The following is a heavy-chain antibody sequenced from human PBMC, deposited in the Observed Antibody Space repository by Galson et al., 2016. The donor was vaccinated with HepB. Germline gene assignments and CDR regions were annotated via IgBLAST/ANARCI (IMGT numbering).Heavy chain of an antibody. V-gene: IGHV6-1*01. CDR2: TFYKSKWYN. CDR1: EDSVSSNSAV. J-gene: IGHJ4*02. Sequence: CAISEDSVSSNSAVWNWIRQSPSRGLEWLGRTFYKSKWYNDYAVSVKSRITVNADTSKNQFSLHLNSVTPDDTAVYYCTRGFEYSSGWYYFDHWGQGTLVTVSS. D-gene: IGHD6-19*01. CDR3: TRGFEYSSGWYYFDH.